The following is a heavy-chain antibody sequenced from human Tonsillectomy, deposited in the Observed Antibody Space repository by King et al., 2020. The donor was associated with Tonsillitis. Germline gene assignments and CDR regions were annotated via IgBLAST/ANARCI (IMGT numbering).Heavy chain of an antibody. Sequence: VQLVESGGGLVQPGGSLRLSCAASGFTFSSYWMSWVRQAPGKGLEWVANIKQDGSEKNYVDSVKGRFTISRDNAKNSLYLQMNSLRAEDTAVYYCARAGDDYVWGSYRYYYYGMDVWGRGTTVTVSS. CDR2: IKQDGSEK. D-gene: IGHD3-16*02. CDR1: GFTFSSYW. J-gene: IGHJ6*02. CDR3: ARAGDDYVWGSYRYYYYGMDV. V-gene: IGHV3-7*01.